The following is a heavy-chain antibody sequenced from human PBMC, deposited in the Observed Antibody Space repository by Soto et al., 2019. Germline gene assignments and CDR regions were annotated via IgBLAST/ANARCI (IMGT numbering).Heavy chain of an antibody. D-gene: IGHD6-19*01. J-gene: IGHJ6*02. V-gene: IGHV4-39*01. CDR2: IYYSGST. CDR1: GGSISSSSYY. Sequence: KTSETLSLTCTVSGGSISSSSYYWGWIRQPPGKGLEWIGSIYYSGSTYYNPSLKSRVTISVDTSKNQFSLKLSSVTAADTAVYYCASIVPGAVSGWPFYYYGMDVWGQGXTVTVYS. CDR3: ASIVPGAVSGWPFYYYGMDV.